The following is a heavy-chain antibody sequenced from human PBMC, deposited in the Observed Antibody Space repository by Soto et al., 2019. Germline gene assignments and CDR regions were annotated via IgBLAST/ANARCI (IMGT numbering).Heavy chain of an antibody. Sequence: PSETLSLTCTVSGGSISSYYWSWIRQPPGKGLEWIGYIYYSGSTNYNPSLKSRVTISVDTSKNQFSLKLSSVTAADTAVYYCARGGDIVVVPAEFDPWGQGTLVTVSS. J-gene: IGHJ5*02. CDR3: ARGGDIVVVPAEFDP. CDR2: IYYSGST. V-gene: IGHV4-59*01. CDR1: GGSISSYY. D-gene: IGHD2-2*01.